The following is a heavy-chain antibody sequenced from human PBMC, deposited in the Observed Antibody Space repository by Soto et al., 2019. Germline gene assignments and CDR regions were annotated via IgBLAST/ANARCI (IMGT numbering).Heavy chain of an antibody. Sequence: QLHLVQSGAVVKKPGASVTVSCSASGYPVTAYYMHWVRQAPGRGLEWMGGINPATGAAKYTQTFQGRVPMTRETSTSTVLMELSGLTSEDTAVFFCARGGGVGVAGSAAFDMWGQGTLVTVSS. CDR1: GYPVTAYY. J-gene: IGHJ3*02. V-gene: IGHV1-2*02. CDR2: INPATGAA. D-gene: IGHD3-3*01. CDR3: ARGGGVGVAGSAAFDM.